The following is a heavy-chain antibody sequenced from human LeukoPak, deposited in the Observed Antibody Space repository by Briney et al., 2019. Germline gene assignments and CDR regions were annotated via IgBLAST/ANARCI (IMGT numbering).Heavy chain of an antibody. J-gene: IGHJ4*02. V-gene: IGHV1-2*02. CDR1: GYTFTGYY. CDR3: ARVGSGYDYVWGSYRYQNFDY. Sequence: ASVKVSCKASGYTFTGYYMHWVGQAPGQGRDGMGWINPNSGGTNYAQKFQGRVTMTRDTSISTAYMELSRLRSDDTAVYYCARVGSGYDYVWGSYRYQNFDYWGQGTLVTVSS. D-gene: IGHD3-16*02. CDR2: INPNSGGT.